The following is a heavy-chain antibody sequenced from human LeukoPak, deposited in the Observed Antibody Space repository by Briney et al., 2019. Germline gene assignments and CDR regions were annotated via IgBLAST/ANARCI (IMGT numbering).Heavy chain of an antibody. CDR3: ASLHSSSSYYYYLMDV. V-gene: IGHV4-59*12. D-gene: IGHD3-22*01. Sequence: SETLSLTCTVSGGSISSYYWSWIRQPPGKGLEWIGYIYYSGSTNYNPSLKSRVTISVDTSKNQFSLKLSSVTAADTAVYYCASLHSSSSYYYYLMDVWGNGTTVIVSS. CDR2: IYYSGST. J-gene: IGHJ6*03. CDR1: GGSISSYY.